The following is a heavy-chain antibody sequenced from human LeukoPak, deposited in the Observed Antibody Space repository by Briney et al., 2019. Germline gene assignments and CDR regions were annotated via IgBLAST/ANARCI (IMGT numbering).Heavy chain of an antibody. CDR2: IKPDGSEK. CDR1: GFTFTDYW. J-gene: IGHJ4*02. D-gene: IGHD3-9*01. V-gene: IGHV3-7*01. Sequence: PGGSLRLSCAASGFTFTDYWMSWVRQAPGKGLEGVANIKPDGSEKYYVNSLKGRFIISRDNGKNSLYLQMNSLRAEDTAVYYCARPFSVHFDWDFWGQGTLVTVSS. CDR3: ARPFSVHFDWDF.